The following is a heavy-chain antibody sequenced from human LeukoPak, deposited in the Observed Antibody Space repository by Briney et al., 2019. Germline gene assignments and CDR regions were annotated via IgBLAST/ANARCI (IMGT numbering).Heavy chain of an antibody. CDR2: ISYDGSNK. Sequence: PGRSLRLSCAASGFTFSSYGMHWVRKAPGKGLEWVAVISYDGSNKYYADSVKGRFTISRDNSKNTLYLQMNSLRAEDTAVYYCAKGGVGSSPYYYYGMDVWGQGTTVTVSS. V-gene: IGHV3-30*18. D-gene: IGHD6-6*01. CDR1: GFTFSSYG. CDR3: AKGGVGSSPYYYYGMDV. J-gene: IGHJ6*02.